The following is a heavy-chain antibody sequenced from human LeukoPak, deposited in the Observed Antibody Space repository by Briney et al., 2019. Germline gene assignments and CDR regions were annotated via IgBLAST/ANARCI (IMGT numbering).Heavy chain of an antibody. CDR3: AGIPAAHTHSSPPPLHYFDY. CDR2: INHSGST. CDR1: GGSFSGYY. J-gene: IGHJ4*02. V-gene: IGHV4-34*01. Sequence: SETLSLTCAVYGGSFSGYYWSWIRQPPGKGLEWIGEINHSGSTNYNPSLKSRVTISVDTSKNQFSLKLSSVTAADTAVYYCAGIPAAHTHSSPPPLHYFDYWGQGTLVTVSS. D-gene: IGHD2-2*01.